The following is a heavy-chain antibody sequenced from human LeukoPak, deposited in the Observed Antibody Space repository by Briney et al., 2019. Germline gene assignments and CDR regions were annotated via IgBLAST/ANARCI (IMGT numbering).Heavy chain of an antibody. CDR2: IYHSGST. D-gene: IGHD5-12*01. J-gene: IGHJ3*02. V-gene: IGHV4-30-2*01. CDR3: ARDRGALYSGYEFAFDI. Sequence: SETPSLTCAVSGGSISSGGYSWSWIRQPPGKGLEWIGYIYHSGSTYYNPSLKSRVTISVDRSKNQFSLKLSSVTAADTAVYYCARDRGALYSGYEFAFDIWGQGTMVTVSS. CDR1: GGSISSGGYS.